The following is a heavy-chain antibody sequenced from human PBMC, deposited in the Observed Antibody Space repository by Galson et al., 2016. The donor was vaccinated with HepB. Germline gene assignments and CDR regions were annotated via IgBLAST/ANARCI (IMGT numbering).Heavy chain of an antibody. D-gene: IGHD2-2*02. CDR3: ARGCSSTSCYNAFDI. J-gene: IGHJ3*02. Sequence: SVKVSCKASGYTFTSYYMHWVRQAPGQGLEWMGIINPSGGSTTYAQKFQGRVTMTRASSTSTVYMELTSLRSEDTAVYYCARGCSSTSCYNAFDIWGPGTKVTVSS. V-gene: IGHV1-46*01. CDR1: GYTFTSYY. CDR2: INPSGGST.